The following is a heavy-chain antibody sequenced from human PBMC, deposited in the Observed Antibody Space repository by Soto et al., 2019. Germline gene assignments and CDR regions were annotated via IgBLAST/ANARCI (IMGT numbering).Heavy chain of an antibody. CDR1: GYTFTSYG. J-gene: IGHJ6*02. D-gene: IGHD2-2*01. Sequence: ASVKVSCKASGYTFTSYGISWVRQAPGQGLEWMGWISAYNGNTNYAQKLQGRVTMTTDTSTSTAYMELGSLRSDDTAVYYCARDLIVVVPAARYGMDVWGQGTTVTVSS. V-gene: IGHV1-18*01. CDR3: ARDLIVVVPAARYGMDV. CDR2: ISAYNGNT.